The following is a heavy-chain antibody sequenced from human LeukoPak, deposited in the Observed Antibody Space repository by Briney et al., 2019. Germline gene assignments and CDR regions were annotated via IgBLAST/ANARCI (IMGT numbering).Heavy chain of an antibody. Sequence: SETLSLTCTVSGGSISSYYWSWIRQPPGKGLEWIGYIYYRGSTNYNPSLKSRVTISVDTSKNQFSLKLSSVTAADTAVYYCAGLRYFDWLFNWGQGTLVTVSS. CDR2: IYYRGST. J-gene: IGHJ4*02. D-gene: IGHD3-9*01. V-gene: IGHV4-59*01. CDR3: AGLRYFDWLFN. CDR1: GGSISSYY.